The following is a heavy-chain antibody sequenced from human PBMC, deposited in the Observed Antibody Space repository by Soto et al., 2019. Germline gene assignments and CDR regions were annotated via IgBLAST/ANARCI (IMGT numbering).Heavy chain of an antibody. CDR3: ARGGRDGFDI. J-gene: IGHJ3*02. CDR2: VYISGST. Sequence: QVQLQESGPGLVKPSETLSLTCTVSGGSISTYYWNWIRQSAGKGLEWIGRVYISGSTNYHPSLKSLFAMSVDTSNNQFSLKVTSVTAADTAVYYCARGGRDGFDIWGQGTMVTVSS. V-gene: IGHV4-4*07. CDR1: GGSISTYY.